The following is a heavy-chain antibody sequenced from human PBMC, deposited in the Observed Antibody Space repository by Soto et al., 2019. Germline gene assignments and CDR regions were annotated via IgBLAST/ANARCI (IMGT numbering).Heavy chain of an antibody. V-gene: IGHV1-69*02. D-gene: IGHD2-15*01. Sequence: GASVKVSCKASGGTFSSYTISWVRQAPGQGLEWMGRIIPILGIANYVQKFQGRVTITADKSTITVYMELSSLRSEDTAVYYCASSWGVVVAAKWSDAFDIWGQGTMVTVSS. CDR3: ASSWGVVVAAKWSDAFDI. J-gene: IGHJ3*02. CDR2: IIPILGIA. CDR1: GGTFSSYT.